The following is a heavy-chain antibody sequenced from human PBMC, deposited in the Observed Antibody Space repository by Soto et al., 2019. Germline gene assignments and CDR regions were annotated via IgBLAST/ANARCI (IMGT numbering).Heavy chain of an antibody. CDR3: ARVVYCSSTSCYALVLGAFDI. Sequence: GGSLRLSCAASGFTFSSYSMNWVRQAPGKGLEWVSSISSSSSYIYYADSVKGRFTISRDNAKNSLYLQMNSLRAEDTAVYYCARVVYCSSTSCYALVLGAFDIWGQGTMVTVSS. D-gene: IGHD2-2*01. V-gene: IGHV3-21*01. CDR2: ISSSSSYI. J-gene: IGHJ3*02. CDR1: GFTFSSYS.